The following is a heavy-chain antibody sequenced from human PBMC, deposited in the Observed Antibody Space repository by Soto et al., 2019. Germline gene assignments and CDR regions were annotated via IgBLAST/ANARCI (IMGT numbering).Heavy chain of an antibody. V-gene: IGHV3-30*18. J-gene: IGHJ4*02. CDR2: ISYDGSNK. CDR3: AKDSSPQSDLFDY. Sequence: QVQLVESGGGVVQPGRSLRLSCAASGFTFSSYGMHWVRQAPGKGLEWVAVISYDGSNKYYADSVKGRFTISRDNSKNTLYLKMNSLRAEDTAVYYCAKDSSPQSDLFDYWGQGTLVTVSS. CDR1: GFTFSSYG.